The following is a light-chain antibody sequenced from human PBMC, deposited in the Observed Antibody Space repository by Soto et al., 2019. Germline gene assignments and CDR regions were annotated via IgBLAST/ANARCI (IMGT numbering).Light chain of an antibody. CDR1: QDINTW. J-gene: IGKJ4*01. Sequence: DIPMTQSPSSVSASVGDRVTITCRASQDINTWLAWYQQKPGKAPKLLIYAASSLHSGVPSRFSGSASGTDCTLTISSLQPEDFATYYCQKANRFPLTFGGGTNVEIK. CDR2: AAS. V-gene: IGKV1-12*01. CDR3: QKANRFPLT.